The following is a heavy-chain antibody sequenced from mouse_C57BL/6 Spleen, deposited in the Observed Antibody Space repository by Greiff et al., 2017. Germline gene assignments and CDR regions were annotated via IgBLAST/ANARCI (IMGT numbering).Heavy chain of an antibody. Sequence: VQLQQSGAELVRPGTSVTMSCKASGYTFTNYWIGWVKQRPGHGLEWIGDIYPGGGYTNYNEKFKGKATLTADKSSSTAYMQFSSLTSEDSAIYYCAIGNYGSYYYAMDYWGQGTSGTVSS. D-gene: IGHD1-1*01. J-gene: IGHJ4*01. V-gene: IGHV1-63*01. CDR1: GYTFTNYW. CDR2: IYPGGGYT. CDR3: AIGNYGSYYYAMDY.